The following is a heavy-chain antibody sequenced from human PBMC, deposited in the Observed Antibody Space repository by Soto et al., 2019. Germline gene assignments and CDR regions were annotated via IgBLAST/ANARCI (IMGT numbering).Heavy chain of an antibody. J-gene: IGHJ3*02. Sequence: QVQLQESGPGLVKPSETLSLTCTVSGGSISSYYWSWIRQPTGKGLEWIGYIYYSGSTNYNPSLKSRVTISVDTSKNQFSLKLSSVTAADTAVYYCARLPVMHDAFDIWGQGTMVTVSS. CDR2: IYYSGST. CDR3: ARLPVMHDAFDI. CDR1: GGSISSYY. D-gene: IGHD3-16*01. V-gene: IGHV4-59*08.